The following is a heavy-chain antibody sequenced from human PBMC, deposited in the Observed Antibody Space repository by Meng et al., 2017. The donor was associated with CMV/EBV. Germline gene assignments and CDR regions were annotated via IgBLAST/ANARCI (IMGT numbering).Heavy chain of an antibody. CDR2: ISGSGGST. Sequence: LSLTCAASGFTFSSYAMSWVRQAPGKGLEWVSAISGSGGSTYYADSVKGRFTISRDNSKNTLYLQMNSLRAEDTAVYYCAKIVRYCSSTSCSYSRYFDLWGRGTLVTVSS. J-gene: IGHJ2*01. CDR1: GFTFSSYA. V-gene: IGHV3-23*01. D-gene: IGHD2-2*01. CDR3: AKIVRYCSSTSCSYSRYFDL.